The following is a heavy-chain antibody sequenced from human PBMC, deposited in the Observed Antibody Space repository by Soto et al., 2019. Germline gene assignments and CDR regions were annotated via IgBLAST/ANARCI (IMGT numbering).Heavy chain of an antibody. CDR3: AKVDSSGWYWGFYFDY. CDR2: ISGSGGST. CDR1: GFTFSSYA. D-gene: IGHD6-19*01. Sequence: GGSLRLSCAASGFTFSSYAMSWVRQAPGKGLEWVSAISGSGGSTYYADSVKGRFTISRDNSKNTLYLQMNSLRAEDTAVYYCAKVDSSGWYWGFYFDYWGQGTLVTVSS. J-gene: IGHJ4*02. V-gene: IGHV3-23*01.